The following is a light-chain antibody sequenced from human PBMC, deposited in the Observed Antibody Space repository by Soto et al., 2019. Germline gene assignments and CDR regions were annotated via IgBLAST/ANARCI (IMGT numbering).Light chain of an antibody. CDR3: KQYGSSPPT. CDR2: GAS. CDR1: QSVYKNF. J-gene: IGKJ4*01. Sequence: EIVLTQSPGTLSLSPGERATLSCRASQSVYKNFLAWYQQKPGQAPRLLINGASNRATGIPDRFSGSGSGTAFSLTIDSLEPEAFAVYFCKQYGSSPPTFGGGTRVAIK. V-gene: IGKV3-20*01.